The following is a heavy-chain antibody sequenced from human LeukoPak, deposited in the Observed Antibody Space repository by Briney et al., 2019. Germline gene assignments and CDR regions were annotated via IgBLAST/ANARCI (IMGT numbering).Heavy chain of an antibody. D-gene: IGHD3-3*01. CDR2: INPSGGST. CDR1: GYTFTSYY. Sequence: ASVKVSCKASGYTFTSYYMHWVRQAPGQGLEWMGIINPSGGSTSYAQKFQGRVTMTRDTSTSTVYMELSGLRSEDTAVYYCARGPGITIFGVVIIEELDYWGQGTLVTVSS. V-gene: IGHV1-46*01. CDR3: ARGPGITIFGVVIIEELDY. J-gene: IGHJ4*02.